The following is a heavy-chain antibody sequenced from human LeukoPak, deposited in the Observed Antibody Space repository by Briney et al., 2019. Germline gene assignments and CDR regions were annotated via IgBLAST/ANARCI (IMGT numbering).Heavy chain of an antibody. V-gene: IGHV4-34*01. CDR2: INHSGST. Sequence: SETLSLTCAVYGGSFSGYYWNWIRQPPGKGLEWIGEINHSGSTNYNPSLKSRVTISVDTSKSQFSLKLSSVTAADTAVYYCARTRYYYNSRSYGAPYYFDYWGQGTLVTVSS. CDR1: GGSFSGYY. J-gene: IGHJ4*02. D-gene: IGHD3-10*01. CDR3: ARTRYYYNSRSYGAPYYFDY.